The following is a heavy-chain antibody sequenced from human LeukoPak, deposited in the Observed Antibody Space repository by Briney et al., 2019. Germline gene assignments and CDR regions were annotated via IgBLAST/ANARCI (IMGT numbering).Heavy chain of an antibody. Sequence: SETLSLTCAVSRGSISTNYWSWVRQPAGKGLEWIGRIFASGSTNYNPSLKSRVTMSVDTSKNQFSLNLTSVTAADTAVYYCARGAGYSREVNFYHYMDVWGKGTTVTVFS. CDR2: IFASGST. D-gene: IGHD1-26*01. V-gene: IGHV4-4*07. CDR1: RGSISTNY. CDR3: ARGAGYSREVNFYHYMDV. J-gene: IGHJ6*03.